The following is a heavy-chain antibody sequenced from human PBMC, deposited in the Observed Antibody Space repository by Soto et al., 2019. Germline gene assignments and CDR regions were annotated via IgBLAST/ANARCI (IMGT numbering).Heavy chain of an antibody. Sequence: GGSLRLSCAASGFTFSSYGMHWVRQAPGKGLEWMAIISYDGNYKHHADSVKGRFTISRDNSKNTLYLQMNSLRAEDTAVYYCGKVSTYYYDSTFDYWGQGTLVTVSS. CDR2: ISYDGNYK. CDR3: GKVSTYYYDSTFDY. D-gene: IGHD3-22*01. J-gene: IGHJ4*02. CDR1: GFTFSSYG. V-gene: IGHV3-30*18.